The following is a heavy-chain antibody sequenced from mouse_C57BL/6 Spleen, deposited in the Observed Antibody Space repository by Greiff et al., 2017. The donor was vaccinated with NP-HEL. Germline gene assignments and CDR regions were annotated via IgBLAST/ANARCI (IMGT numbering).Heavy chain of an antibody. J-gene: IGHJ1*03. Sequence: EVQGVESGEGLVKPGGSLKLSCAASGFTFSSYAMSWVRQTPEKRLEWVAYISSGGDYIYYADTVKGRFTISRDNARNTLYLQMSSLKSEDTAMYYCTRGRDYYGSSYNFDVWGTGTTVTVSS. CDR1: GFTFSSYA. CDR2: ISSGGDYI. CDR3: TRGRDYYGSSYNFDV. V-gene: IGHV5-9-1*02. D-gene: IGHD1-1*01.